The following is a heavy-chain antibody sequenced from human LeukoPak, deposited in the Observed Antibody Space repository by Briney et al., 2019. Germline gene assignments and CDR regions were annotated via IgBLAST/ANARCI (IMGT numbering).Heavy chain of an antibody. CDR2: INPNSGGT. CDR1: GYTFTGYC. Sequence: ASVKVSCKASGYTFTGYCMHWVRQAPGQGLEWMGRINPNSGGTNYAQKFQGRVTMTRDTSISTAYMELSRLRSDDTAVYYCARARPGMKITGYVDYWGQGTLVTVSS. D-gene: IGHD1-20*01. CDR3: ARARPGMKITGYVDY. J-gene: IGHJ4*02. V-gene: IGHV1-2*06.